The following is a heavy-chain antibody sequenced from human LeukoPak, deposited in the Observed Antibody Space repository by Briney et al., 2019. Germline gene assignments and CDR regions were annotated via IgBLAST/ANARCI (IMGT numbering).Heavy chain of an antibody. CDR1: GYTFTTYA. V-gene: IGHV1-3*01. CDR2: INGGNGNT. D-gene: IGHD3-9*01. J-gene: IGHJ4*02. Sequence: ASVKVSCKASGYTFTTYAMHWVRQAPGQRLEWMGWINGGNGNTKYSQKFQGRVTITRDTSASTAYMDLSSLRSEDTAVYYCASRRYDILTCYPYYFDYWGQGTLVTVSS. CDR3: ASRRYDILTCYPYYFDY.